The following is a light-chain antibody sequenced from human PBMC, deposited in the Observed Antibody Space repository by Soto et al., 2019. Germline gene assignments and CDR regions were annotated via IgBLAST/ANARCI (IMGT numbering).Light chain of an antibody. J-gene: IGKJ4*01. CDR2: AAS. CDR3: QQGNSFPLT. CDR1: QDISNW. V-gene: IGKV1D-12*01. Sequence: DIQMTQSPSSVSASVGDRVTITCRASQDISNWLAWYQQKPGKAPNLRTYAASTVQSGVPSRFSGSGSGTDFTLTISSLQPEDFATYYCQQGNSFPLTFGGGTKVEIK.